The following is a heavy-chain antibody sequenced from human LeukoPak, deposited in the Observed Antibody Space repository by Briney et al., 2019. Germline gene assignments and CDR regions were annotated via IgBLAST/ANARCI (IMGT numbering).Heavy chain of an antibody. V-gene: IGHV3-13*01. J-gene: IGHJ3*02. CDR2: IGTAGDT. CDR3: ARDLSNAFDI. CDR1: GFTFSSYD. Sequence: PGGSLRLSCAASGFTFSSYDMHWVRHATGKGLEWVSAIGTAGDTYYPGSVKGRFAISRENAKNSLYLQMNSLRAGDTAVYYCARDLSNAFDIWGQGTMVTVSS.